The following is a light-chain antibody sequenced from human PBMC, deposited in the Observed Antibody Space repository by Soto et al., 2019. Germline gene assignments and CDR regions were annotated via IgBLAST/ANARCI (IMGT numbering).Light chain of an antibody. CDR3: CSYAGTYTNYV. Sequence: LAQPPSVSGSPGQSVTISCSGTSSDVGGYDYVSWYQQHPGKAPKLVIYDVTKRPSGVPDRFSGSKSGNTASLTISGLQAEDEADYYCCSYAGTYTNYVFGTGTKVTVL. CDR2: DVT. CDR1: SSDVGGYDY. J-gene: IGLJ1*01. V-gene: IGLV2-11*01.